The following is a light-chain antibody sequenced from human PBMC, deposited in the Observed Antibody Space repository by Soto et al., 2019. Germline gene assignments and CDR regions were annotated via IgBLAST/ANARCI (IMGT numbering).Light chain of an antibody. J-gene: IGKJ5*01. CDR3: MQALQNPVT. V-gene: IGKV2-28*01. CDR2: LGS. Sequence: DIVMTQSPLSLPVTPGEPASISCRSSQSLLHLNGNNYLDWYLQKPGQSPQLLIYLGSNRASGVPDRFSVSGSGTDFTLKISRVEAEDVGIYYCMQALQNPVTFGQGTRLEIK. CDR1: QSLLHLNGNNY.